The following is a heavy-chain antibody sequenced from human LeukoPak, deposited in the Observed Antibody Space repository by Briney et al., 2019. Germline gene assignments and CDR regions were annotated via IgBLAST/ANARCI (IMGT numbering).Heavy chain of an antibody. CDR3: ARHGGEAVVESFWGLDY. Sequence: GESLKISCKGSGYSFTSYWIGWVRQMPGKGLEWMGIIYPGDSDTRYSPSFQGQVTISADKSISTAYLQWSSLKASDSAMYYCARHGGEAVVESFWGLDYWGQGTLVTVSS. CDR1: GYSFTSYW. J-gene: IGHJ4*02. V-gene: IGHV5-51*01. CDR2: IYPGDSDT. D-gene: IGHD3-16*01.